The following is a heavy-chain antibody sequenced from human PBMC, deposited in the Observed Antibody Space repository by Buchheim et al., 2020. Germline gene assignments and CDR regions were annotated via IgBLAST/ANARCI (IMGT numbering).Heavy chain of an antibody. D-gene: IGHD3-3*01. Sequence: QLQLQESGSGLVKPSQTLSLTCAVSGGSISSGGYSWSWIRQPPGKGLEWIGYIYHSGSTYYNPSLKSRVTISVDRSKNQFSLKLSSVTAADTAVYYCARGPYYDFWSGYYPKPYYYYVMDVWGQGTT. CDR3: ARGPYYDFWSGYYPKPYYYYVMDV. CDR2: IYHSGST. CDR1: GGSISSGGYS. J-gene: IGHJ6*02. V-gene: IGHV4-30-2*01.